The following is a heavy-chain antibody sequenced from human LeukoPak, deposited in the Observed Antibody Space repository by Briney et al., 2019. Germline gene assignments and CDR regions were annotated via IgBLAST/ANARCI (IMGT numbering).Heavy chain of an antibody. CDR1: GGSFSGYY. D-gene: IGHD3-9*01. Sequence: SETLSLTCAVYGGSFSGYYWSWIRQPPGKGLEWIGEINHSGSTNYNPSLKSRVTISVDTSKNQCSLKLSSVTAADTAVYYCARGPHDILTGYYDYYYYYGMDVWGQGTTVTVSS. CDR3: ARGPHDILTGYYDYYYYYGMDV. J-gene: IGHJ6*02. V-gene: IGHV4-34*01. CDR2: INHSGST.